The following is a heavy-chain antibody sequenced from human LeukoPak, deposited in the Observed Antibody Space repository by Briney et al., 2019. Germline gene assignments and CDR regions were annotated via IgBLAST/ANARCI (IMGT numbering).Heavy chain of an antibody. D-gene: IGHD7-27*01. J-gene: IGHJ4*02. CDR3: VRDFTWTTGDEI. CDR1: GFTFSSHW. Sequence: GPLRLSCAASGFTFSSHWMSWVRQGPGKGLEWVANIKYDGSGKYYMDSVKGRFTVSRDNAKNSLYLQLSSLRAEDTAVYYCVRDFTWTTGDEIWGQGTLVTVSS. V-gene: IGHV3-7*01. CDR2: IKYDGSGK.